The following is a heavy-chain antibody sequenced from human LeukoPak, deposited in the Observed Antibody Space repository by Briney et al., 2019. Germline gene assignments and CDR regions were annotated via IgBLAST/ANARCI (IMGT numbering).Heavy chain of an antibody. D-gene: IGHD3-22*01. Sequence: PGGPLSLSCEGSGFTFSNYWMGWARRAPGKGLHRVANIKTDGSEKYYVDSVKGRFTISRDNSKNTLYLQMNSLRAEDTAVYYCAKGYYDKRRHAFDIWGQGTMVTVSS. CDR2: IKTDGSEK. J-gene: IGHJ3*02. V-gene: IGHV3-7*03. CDR1: GFTFSNYW. CDR3: AKGYYDKRRHAFDI.